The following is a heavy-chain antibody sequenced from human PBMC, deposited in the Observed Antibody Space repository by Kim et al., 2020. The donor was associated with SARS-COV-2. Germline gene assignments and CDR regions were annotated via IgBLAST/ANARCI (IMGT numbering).Heavy chain of an antibody. CDR3: ARDLGVGAADY. CDR1: GGTFS. J-gene: IGHJ4*02. D-gene: IGHD1-26*01. V-gene: IGHV1-69*04. CDR2: IIPILGIA. Sequence: SVKVSCKASGGTFSISWVRQAPGQGLEWMGRIIPILGIANYAQKFQGRVTITADKSTSTAYMELSSLRSEDTAVYYCARDLGVGAADYWGQGTLVTVSS.